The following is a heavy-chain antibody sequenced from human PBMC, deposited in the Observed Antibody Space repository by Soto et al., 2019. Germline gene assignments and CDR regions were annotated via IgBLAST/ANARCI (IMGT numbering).Heavy chain of an antibody. V-gene: IGHV4-4*02. CDR2: IYHSGST. D-gene: IGHD1-26*01. Sequence: QVQLQESGPGLVKPSGTLSLTCAASGGSISSSNWWSWVRQPPGKGLEWIGEIYHSGSTNYNPSLKSRVTISVDKSKNQFSLKLSSVTAADTAVYYCARDRSGIGDGGYWYFDLWGRGTLVTVSS. CDR1: GGSISSSNW. J-gene: IGHJ2*01. CDR3: ARDRSGIGDGGYWYFDL.